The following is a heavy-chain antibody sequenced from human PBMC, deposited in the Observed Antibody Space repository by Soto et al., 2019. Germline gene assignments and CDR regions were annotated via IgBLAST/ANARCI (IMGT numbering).Heavy chain of an antibody. CDR2: IYYSGST. J-gene: IGHJ3*02. Sequence: SETLSLTCTVSGGSISSYYWSWIRQPPGKGLEWIGYIYYSGSTNYNPSLKSRVTISVDTSKNQFSLKLSSVTAADTAVYYCARELEYFDILTGYYPDAFDIWGQGTMVTVSS. V-gene: IGHV4-59*01. CDR1: GGSISSYY. D-gene: IGHD3-9*01. CDR3: ARELEYFDILTGYYPDAFDI.